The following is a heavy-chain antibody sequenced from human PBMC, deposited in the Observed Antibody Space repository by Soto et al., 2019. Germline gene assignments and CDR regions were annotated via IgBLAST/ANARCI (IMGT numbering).Heavy chain of an antibody. Sequence: EVQLLESGGGVVQPGGSLRLSCAASGFTFSNYAMSWVRQAPGKGLEWVSGISGSAGSTYNADSVKGRFTISRDNSKNTMYMQMSTLRAEDTAVYYCAKKSTDSSGYFDSWGQGTLVTVSS. V-gene: IGHV3-23*01. J-gene: IGHJ4*02. CDR2: ISGSAGST. D-gene: IGHD2-2*01. CDR3: AKKSTDSSGYFDS. CDR1: GFTFSNYA.